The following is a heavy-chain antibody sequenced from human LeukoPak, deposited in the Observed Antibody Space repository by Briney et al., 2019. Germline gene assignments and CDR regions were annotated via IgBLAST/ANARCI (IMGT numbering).Heavy chain of an antibody. CDR1: GFTFSSYS. CDR3: AREGQSSSSWTDY. Sequence: GGSLRLSCAASGFTFSSYSMNWVRQAPGKGLEWVSYISSSSSTIYYADSVRGRFTISRDNAKNSLYLQMNSLRAEDTAVYYCAREGQSSSSWTDYWGQGTLVTVSS. V-gene: IGHV3-48*01. CDR2: ISSSSSTI. J-gene: IGHJ4*02. D-gene: IGHD6-13*01.